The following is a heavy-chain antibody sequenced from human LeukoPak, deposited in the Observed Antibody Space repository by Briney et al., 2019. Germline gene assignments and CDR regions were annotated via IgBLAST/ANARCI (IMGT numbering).Heavy chain of an antibody. CDR1: GFTFSSYA. V-gene: IGHV3-64*04. CDR3: ARDSRYIVVVPSTLPPNYFFDY. J-gene: IGHJ4*02. D-gene: IGHD2-15*01. Sequence: GGSLRLSCSASGFTFSSYAMHWVRQAPGKGLEYVSAISSNGGSTYYADSVKGRFTISRDNSKETLYLQMNSLRAGDTAVYYCARDSRYIVVVPSTLPPNYFFDYWGQGTLVTVSS. CDR2: ISSNGGST.